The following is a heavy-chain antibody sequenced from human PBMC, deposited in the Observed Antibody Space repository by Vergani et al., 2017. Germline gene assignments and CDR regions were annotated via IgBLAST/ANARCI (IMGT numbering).Heavy chain of an antibody. Sequence: QVQLVESGGGVVQPGRSLRLSCAASGFTFSSYAMHWVRQAPGKGLEWVAVISYDGSNKYYADSVKGRFTISRDNSKNTLYLQMNSLRAEDTAVYYCARDTQYQLLLGGFDYWGQGTLVTVSS. J-gene: IGHJ4*02. CDR2: ISYDGSNK. D-gene: IGHD2-2*01. CDR1: GFTFSSYA. CDR3: ARDTQYQLLLGGFDY. V-gene: IGHV3-30*04.